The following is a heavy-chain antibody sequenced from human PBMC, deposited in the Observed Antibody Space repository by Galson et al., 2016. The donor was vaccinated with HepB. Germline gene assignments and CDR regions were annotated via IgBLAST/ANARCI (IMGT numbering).Heavy chain of an antibody. J-gene: IGHJ4*02. CDR2: ISAYNGNT. D-gene: IGHD1-26*01. CDR1: GYTFTSYG. Sequence: SVKVSCKASGYTFTSYGIYWVRQAPGQGLEWMGWISAYNGNTNYAQKLQGRVTMTTDTSTSTAYMELRSLRSDDTAVYYCGIWSPYSGSYVGYWGQGTLLTVSS. V-gene: IGHV1-18*01. CDR3: GIWSPYSGSYVGY.